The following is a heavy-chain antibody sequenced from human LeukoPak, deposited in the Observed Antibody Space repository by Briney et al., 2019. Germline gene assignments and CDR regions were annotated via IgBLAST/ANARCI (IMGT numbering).Heavy chain of an antibody. V-gene: IGHV1-18*01. CDR2: ISAYNGNT. J-gene: IGHJ4*02. CDR1: GYTFTRYV. Sequence: ASVKVSCKACGYTFTRYVISWVRQAAGQGLAGMGWISAYNGNTNYAQKLQGRVTMTTDTSTSTAYMELRSLRSGDTAVYYCARGRGYSYGVFDYWGQGTLVTVSS. D-gene: IGHD5-18*01. CDR3: ARGRGYSYGVFDY.